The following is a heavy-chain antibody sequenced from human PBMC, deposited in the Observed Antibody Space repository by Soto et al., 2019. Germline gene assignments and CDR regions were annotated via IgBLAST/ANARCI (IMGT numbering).Heavy chain of an antibody. V-gene: IGHV5-51*01. D-gene: IGHD6-6*01. Sequence: GESLKISCKGSGYSFTSYWIGWVRQMPGKGLEWMGIIYPGDSDTRYSPSFQGQVTISADKSISTAYLQWSSLKASDTAMYYCARHSSYRSSSGAFDIWVQGTMVTVSS. CDR2: IYPGDSDT. CDR3: ARHSSYRSSSGAFDI. CDR1: GYSFTSYW. J-gene: IGHJ3*02.